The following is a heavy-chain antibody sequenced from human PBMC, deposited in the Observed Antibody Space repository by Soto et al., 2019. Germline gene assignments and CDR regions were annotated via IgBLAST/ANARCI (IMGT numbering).Heavy chain of an antibody. Sequence: SGPTLVNPTETLTLTCTVSGFSLSNARMGVSWIRQPPGKALEWLAHIFSNDEKSYSTSLKSRLTISKDTSKSQVVLTMTNMDPVDTATYYCARIESYYDFWSGYYTNHYYYGMDVWGQGTTVTVS. V-gene: IGHV2-26*01. CDR3: ARIESYYDFWSGYYTNHYYYGMDV. D-gene: IGHD3-3*01. CDR1: GFSLSNARMG. J-gene: IGHJ6*02. CDR2: IFSNDEK.